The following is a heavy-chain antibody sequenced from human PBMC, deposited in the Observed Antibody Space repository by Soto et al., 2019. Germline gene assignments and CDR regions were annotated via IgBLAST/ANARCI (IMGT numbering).Heavy chain of an antibody. J-gene: IGHJ4*02. CDR3: VRTSLVVAAATREDY. CDR1: GFTFSSYG. Sequence: GGSLRLSCAASGFTFSSYGMHWVRQAPGKGLVWVSRINSDGSSTSYADSVKGRFTISRDNATNTLYLQMNSLRAEDTAVYYCVRTSLVVAAATREDYWGQGTLVTVSS. D-gene: IGHD2-15*01. CDR2: INSDGSST. V-gene: IGHV3-74*01.